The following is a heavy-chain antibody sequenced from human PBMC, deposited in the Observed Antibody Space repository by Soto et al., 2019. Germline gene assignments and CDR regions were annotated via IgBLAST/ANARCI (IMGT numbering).Heavy chain of an antibody. V-gene: IGHV3-33*01. CDR1: GFTFSSYG. CDR2: IWYDGSNK. D-gene: IGHD5-18*01. CDR3: ARTGPGYSYGYYYYGMDV. Sequence: LRLSCAASGFTFSSYGMHWVRQAPGKGLEWVAVIWYDGSNKYYADSVKGRFTISRDNSKNTLYLQMNSLRAEDTAVYYCARTGPGYSYGYYYYGMDVWGQGTTVTVSS. J-gene: IGHJ6*02.